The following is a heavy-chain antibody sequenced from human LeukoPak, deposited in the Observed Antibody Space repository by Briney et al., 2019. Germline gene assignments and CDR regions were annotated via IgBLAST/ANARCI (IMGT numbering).Heavy chain of an antibody. J-gene: IGHJ3*02. CDR3: ARVPAQHIVVVTHDAFDI. V-gene: IGHV3-74*01. CDR1: GFAFSSYW. CDR2: INSDGSST. D-gene: IGHD2-21*02. Sequence: GGSLRLSCAASGFAFSSYWMHWVRQAPGKGLVWVSRINSDGSSTSYADSVKGRYTISRDNAKNTLYLQMNSLRAEDTAVYYCARVPAQHIVVVTHDAFDIRGQGTMVTVSS.